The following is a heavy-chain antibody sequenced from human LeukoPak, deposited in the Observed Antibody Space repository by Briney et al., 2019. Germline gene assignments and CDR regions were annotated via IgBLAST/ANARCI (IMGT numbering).Heavy chain of an antibody. V-gene: IGHV4-4*02. CDR2: MHHSGST. CDR3: ARNGGNSDFDI. D-gene: IGHD4-23*01. CDR1: GFTVSSNY. Sequence: GSLRLSSAASGFTVSSNYMSWVRQAPGKGLEWIGEMHHSGSTNYNPSLKSRVTILADKSKNQFSLKLDSVTAADTAVYYCARNGGNSDFDIWGQGTMVIVSS. J-gene: IGHJ3*02.